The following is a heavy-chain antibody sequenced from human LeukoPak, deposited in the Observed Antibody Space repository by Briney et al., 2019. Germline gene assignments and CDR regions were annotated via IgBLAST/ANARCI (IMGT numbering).Heavy chain of an antibody. CDR1: GGPISSGSYY. Sequence: SQTLSLTCTVSGGPISSGSYYWSWIRQPAGKGLEWIGRIYTSGSTNYNPSLKSRVTISVDTSKNQFSLKLSSVTAADTAVYYCARGRSAARAFDYWGQGTLVTVSS. CDR2: IYTSGST. J-gene: IGHJ4*02. D-gene: IGHD6-6*01. CDR3: ARGRSAARAFDY. V-gene: IGHV4-61*02.